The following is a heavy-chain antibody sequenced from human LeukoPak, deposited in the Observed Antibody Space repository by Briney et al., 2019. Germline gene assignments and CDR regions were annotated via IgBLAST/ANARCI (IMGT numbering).Heavy chain of an antibody. CDR3: AKAPTFFWGSYNY. CDR1: GFTFSSHG. D-gene: IGHD3-16*01. V-gene: IGHV3-23*01. CDR2: ISGSGGST. J-gene: IGHJ4*02. Sequence: GGSLRLSCAASGFTFSSHGMSWVRQAPGKGLEWVSAISGSGGSTYYADSVKGRFTISRDNSKNTLYLQMNSLRAEDTAVYYCAKAPTFFWGSYNYWGQGTLVTVSS.